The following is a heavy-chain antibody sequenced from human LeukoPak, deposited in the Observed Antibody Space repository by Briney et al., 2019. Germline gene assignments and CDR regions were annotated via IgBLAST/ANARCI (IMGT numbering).Heavy chain of an antibody. Sequence: PGGSLRLSCAASGFTFSGYWMSWFRQAPGKGLEWVANINQDGSIIHYVDSAKGRFTISRDNAKNSLYLQMNYLRAEDTALYYCATSDDSSGSDWGQGTLVTVSS. CDR3: ATSDDSSGSD. CDR1: GFTFSGYW. V-gene: IGHV3-7*01. CDR2: INQDGSII. D-gene: IGHD3-22*01. J-gene: IGHJ4*02.